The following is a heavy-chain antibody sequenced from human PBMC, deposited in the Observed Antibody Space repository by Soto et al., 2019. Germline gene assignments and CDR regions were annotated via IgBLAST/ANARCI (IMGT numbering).Heavy chain of an antibody. Sequence: EVQLVESGGGLVQPGGSLRLSCAVSGFIFSDYWMTWVRQAPGKGLEWVANINPEGSEKYYVDSVKGRFTISRDNAKNSLYLKMISLTAADTALYYCSSARIDYWGRGTLITVSS. CDR2: INPEGSEK. J-gene: IGHJ4*02. V-gene: IGHV3-7*03. CDR3: SSARIDY. CDR1: GFIFSDYW.